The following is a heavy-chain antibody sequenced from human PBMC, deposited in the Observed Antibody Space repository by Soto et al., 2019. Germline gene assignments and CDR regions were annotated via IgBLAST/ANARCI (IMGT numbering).Heavy chain of an antibody. CDR3: ARDYYYGSGSSKAHRFDP. V-gene: IGHV4-30-2*01. J-gene: IGHJ5*02. D-gene: IGHD3-10*01. Sequence: SETLSLTCAVSGGSISSGGYSWSWIRQPPGKGLEWIGYIYHSGSTYYNPSLKSRVTISVDRSKNQFSLELSSVTAADTAVYYCARDYYYGSGSSKAHRFDPWGQGTLVTVSS. CDR2: IYHSGST. CDR1: GGSISSGGYS.